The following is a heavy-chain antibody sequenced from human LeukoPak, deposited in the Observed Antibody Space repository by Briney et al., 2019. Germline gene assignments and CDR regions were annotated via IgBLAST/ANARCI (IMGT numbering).Heavy chain of an antibody. V-gene: IGHV4-34*01. CDR2: INHSGST. CDR3: ARRVNTIVRGVSGWFDP. D-gene: IGHD3-10*01. CDR1: GGSFSGYY. Sequence: SETLSLTCAVYGGSFSGYYWSWIRQPPGKGLEWIGEINHSGSTNYNPSLKSRVTISVDTSKNQFSLKLSSVTAADTAVYYCARRVNTIVRGVSGWFDPWGQGTLVTVSS. J-gene: IGHJ5*02.